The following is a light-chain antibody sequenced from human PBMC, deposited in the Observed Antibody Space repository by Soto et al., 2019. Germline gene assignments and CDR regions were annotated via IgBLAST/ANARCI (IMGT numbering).Light chain of an antibody. CDR1: QDIRSR. V-gene: IGKV1-12*01. J-gene: IGKJ5*01. CDR3: QQGVSLSIT. CDR2: DAS. Sequence: DIQMTQSPSSVSASVGDRVSVNCRASQDIRSRLAWYQQRPGRAPKLLIYDASSLQSGVPSRFSGSGSGTDFTLTIDGLQPEDFGTYYCQQGVSLSITFGQGTRLEIK.